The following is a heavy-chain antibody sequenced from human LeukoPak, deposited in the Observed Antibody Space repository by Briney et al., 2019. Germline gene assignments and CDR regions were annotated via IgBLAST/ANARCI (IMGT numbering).Heavy chain of an antibody. V-gene: IGHV4-39*07. J-gene: IGHJ6*03. CDR3: ARAGLVLRFLEWLPNYYYMDV. Sequence: PSETLSLTCTVSGGSISSSSYYWGWIRQPPGKGLEWIGSIYYSGSTYYNPSLKSRVTISVDTSKNQFSLKLSSVTAADTAVYYCARAGLVLRFLEWLPNYYYMDVWGKGTTVTVSS. D-gene: IGHD3-3*01. CDR1: GGSISSSSYY. CDR2: IYYSGST.